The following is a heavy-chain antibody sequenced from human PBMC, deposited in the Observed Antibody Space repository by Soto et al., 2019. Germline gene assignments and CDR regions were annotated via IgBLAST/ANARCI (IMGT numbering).Heavy chain of an antibody. CDR2: IWYDGSNK. J-gene: IGHJ3*02. D-gene: IGHD3-9*01. CDR1: GFTFSSYG. Sequence: GGFLRLSCAASGFTFSSYGMHWVRQAPGKGLEWVAVIWYDGSNKYYADSVKGRFTISRDNSKNTLYLQMNSLRAEDTAVYYCARDSVLRYFDWLFSGPDAFDIWGQGTMVTVSS. V-gene: IGHV3-33*01. CDR3: ARDSVLRYFDWLFSGPDAFDI.